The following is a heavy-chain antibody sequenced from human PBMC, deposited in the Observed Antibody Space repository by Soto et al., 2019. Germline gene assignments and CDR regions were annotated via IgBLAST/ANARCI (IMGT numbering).Heavy chain of an antibody. D-gene: IGHD6-13*01. CDR1: GFTFSNFV. J-gene: IGHJ4*02. CDR2: TSYDGKNK. Sequence: QVQLVESGGGVVQPGGSLRLSCAASGFTFSNFVMHWVRQAPGKGLEWVAATSYDGKNKDHADSVKGRFTISRDNSKNTLYLQMNSLRHEDTAVYFCATERAIAATGSFYYWGQETLVTVSS. V-gene: IGHV3-30*04. CDR3: ATERAIAATGSFYY.